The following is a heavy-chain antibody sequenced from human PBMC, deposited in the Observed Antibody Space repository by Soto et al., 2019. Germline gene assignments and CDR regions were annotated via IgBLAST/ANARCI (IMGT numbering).Heavy chain of an antibody. CDR3: VKNSGWFNT. J-gene: IGHJ5*02. CDR1: GFPFSSTD. Sequence: EFHVLESGGGWAQPGGSLRLSCAASGFPFSSTDMSWVRQAPGKGLEWVSTILDTGTTVFYADSVKGRFTVSRDNSNNTLYVQMSNLRADDTAVYYFVKNSGWFNTWGQGALVTVSS. D-gene: IGHD3-10*01. V-gene: IGHV3-23*01. CDR2: ILDTGTTV.